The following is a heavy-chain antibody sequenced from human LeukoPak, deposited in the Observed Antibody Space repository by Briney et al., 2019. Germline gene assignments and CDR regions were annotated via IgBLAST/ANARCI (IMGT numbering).Heavy chain of an antibody. Sequence: GGSLRLSCAASGFTFSSYSMNWVRQAPGKGLEWVSSISSSSSYIYYADSVRGRFTISRDNAKNSLYLQMNSLRAEDTAVYYCARDFDDTYYDFWSGYYTFDYCGQGTLVTVSS. CDR2: ISSSSSYI. D-gene: IGHD3-3*01. CDR3: ARDFDDTYYDFWSGYYTFDY. J-gene: IGHJ4*02. CDR1: GFTFSSYS. V-gene: IGHV3-21*01.